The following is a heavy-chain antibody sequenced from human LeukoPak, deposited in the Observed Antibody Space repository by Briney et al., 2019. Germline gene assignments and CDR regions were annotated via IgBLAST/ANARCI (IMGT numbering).Heavy chain of an antibody. D-gene: IGHD5-12*01. CDR2: VNHSGST. V-gene: IGHV4-39*07. Sequence: SETLSLTCTVSGGSISSSDSYRGWIRQPPGKGLEWIGEVNHSGSTNYNPSLKSRVTMSADTSKNQFSLKMRSVTAADTAIYYCARARETVAIDYWGQGTLVTVSS. CDR3: ARARETVAIDY. CDR1: GGSISSSDSY. J-gene: IGHJ4*02.